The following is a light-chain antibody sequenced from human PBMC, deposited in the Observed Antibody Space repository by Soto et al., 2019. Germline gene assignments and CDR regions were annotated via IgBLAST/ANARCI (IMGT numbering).Light chain of an antibody. CDR2: GAS. CDR3: QQYDDWPPYT. J-gene: IGKJ2*01. CDR1: QSVSTN. V-gene: IGKV3-15*01. Sequence: EIVMMQSPATLSVSPGERATLSCRASQSVSTNLAWYQQKPGQAPRLIIYGASTRATGIPVRFSGSGSGTEFTLTISSLQSEDFAVYYCQQYDDWPPYTFGQGTKLEIK.